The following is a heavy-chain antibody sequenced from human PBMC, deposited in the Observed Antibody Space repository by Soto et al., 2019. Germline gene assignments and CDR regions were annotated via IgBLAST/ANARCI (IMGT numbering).Heavy chain of an antibody. Sequence: QVQLVQSGTVVQRRGSSVKVSCQASGGTFSSHGMAWVRQAPGQGLEWMGGIIPTFGTPTYAPKFQGRVTIPADKSTNTAYMELSSLRSEDTGVYYCASERSAQYFDFWGQGTVITVSS. D-gene: IGHD1-26*01. J-gene: IGHJ4*02. CDR3: ASERSAQYFDF. V-gene: IGHV1-69*06. CDR2: IIPTFGTP. CDR1: GGTFSSHG.